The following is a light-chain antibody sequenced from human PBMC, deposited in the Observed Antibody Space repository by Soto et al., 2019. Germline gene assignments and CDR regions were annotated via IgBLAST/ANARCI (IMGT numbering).Light chain of an antibody. V-gene: IGLV2-23*01. CDR3: YAYACSSTYVV. CDR2: EGS. CDR1: SSDIGNYNL. J-gene: IGLJ2*01. Sequence: QSALTQPASVSGSPGQSLTIACTGTSSDIGNYNLVSWYQQHPGKAPKLMIYEGSEQPSGVSNRFSGSKSGNTASLTISRLPAEYEADYCCYAYACSSTYVVVSGGTKLTVL.